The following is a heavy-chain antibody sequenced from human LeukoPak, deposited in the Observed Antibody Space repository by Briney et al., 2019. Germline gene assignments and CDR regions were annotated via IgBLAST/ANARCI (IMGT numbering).Heavy chain of an antibody. CDR1: GFTFSSYA. CDR2: IRGSGDNT. CDR3: ARGIGGPDY. J-gene: IGHJ4*02. D-gene: IGHD4-23*01. V-gene: IGHV3-23*01. Sequence: GGSLRLSCAASGFTFSSYAMSWVRQAQGKGQEWLSAIRGSGDNTYYADSVKGRFTISRDNSKSTLYLQMNSLRAEDTAVYYCARGIGGPDYWGRGILVTVSS.